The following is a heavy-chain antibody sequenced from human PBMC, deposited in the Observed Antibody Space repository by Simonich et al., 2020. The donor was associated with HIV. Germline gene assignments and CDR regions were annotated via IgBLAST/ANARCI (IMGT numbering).Heavy chain of an antibody. J-gene: IGHJ4*02. CDR1: GGSFSGYY. Sequence: QVQLQQWGAGLLKPSETLSLTCAVYGGSFSGYYWSWIRQHPGKGLDWIGEINHSGSTNYNPSLKSRVTIAVDTSKNQFSLKLSSVTAADTAVYYCARGFYQRLYYFDYWGQGTLVTVSS. D-gene: IGHD2-2*01. CDR3: ARGFYQRLYYFDY. CDR2: INHSGST. V-gene: IGHV4-34*01.